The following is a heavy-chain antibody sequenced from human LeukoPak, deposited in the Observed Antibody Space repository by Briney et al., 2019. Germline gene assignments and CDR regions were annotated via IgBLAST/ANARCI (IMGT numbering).Heavy chain of an antibody. D-gene: IGHD2-21*02. V-gene: IGHV3-48*04. Sequence: GGSLRLSCAASGFTFSFYSMNWVRQAPGKGLEWVSYISSSGSTIYYADSVKGRFTISRDNAKNSLYLQMNSLRAEDTAVYYCARVMREGDCSWPDTSDAFDIWGQGTMVTVSS. J-gene: IGHJ3*02. CDR2: ISSSGSTI. CDR3: ARVMREGDCSWPDTSDAFDI. CDR1: GFTFSFYS.